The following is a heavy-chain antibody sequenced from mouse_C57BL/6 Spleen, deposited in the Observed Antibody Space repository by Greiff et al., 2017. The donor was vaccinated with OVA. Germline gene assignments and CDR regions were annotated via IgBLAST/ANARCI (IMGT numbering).Heavy chain of an antibody. CDR2: INPSNGGT. Sequence: VQLQQPGTELVKPGASVKLSCKASGYTFTSYWMHWVKQRPGQGLEWIGNINPSNGGTNYNEKFKSKATLTVDKSSSTAYMQLSSLTSEDSAVYYCARDDYYGSSPHYYAMDYWGQGTSVTVSS. V-gene: IGHV1-53*01. J-gene: IGHJ4*01. CDR3: ARDDYYGSSPHYYAMDY. D-gene: IGHD1-1*01. CDR1: GYTFTSYW.